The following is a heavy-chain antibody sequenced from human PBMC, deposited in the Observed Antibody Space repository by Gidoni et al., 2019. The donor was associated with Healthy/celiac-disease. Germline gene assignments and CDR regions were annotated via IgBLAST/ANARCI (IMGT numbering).Heavy chain of an antibody. J-gene: IGHJ5*02. CDR2: INTNSGGT. D-gene: IGHD6-13*01. Sequence: QVQLVQSGAEGTKPGASVKVSCKASGSMFTGHFMHWVRQAPGQGLEWMGCINTNSGGTNYAQKFQGRDTMTRDTSISTVYMELSRLRSDDTAVDYCAREVRGSSSWSYNWFDPWGQGTLVTVSS. CDR3: AREVRGSSSWSYNWFDP. CDR1: GSMFTGHF. V-gene: IGHV1-2*02.